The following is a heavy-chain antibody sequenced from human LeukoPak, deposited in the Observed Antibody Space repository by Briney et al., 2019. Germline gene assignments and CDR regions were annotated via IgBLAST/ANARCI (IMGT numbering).Heavy chain of an antibody. CDR2: IRQDGSDK. CDR1: GFTYTNYW. J-gene: IGHJ5*02. V-gene: IGHV3-7*01. CDR3: ARDGTTGTNNWFDP. Sequence: GGSLRLSCAASGFTYTNYWMSWVRQAPGKGLEWVANIRQDGSDKYYVDSVKGRFTISRDNAKNSLYLQMNSLRAEDTAVYYCARDGTTGTNNWFDPWGQGTLVTVSS. D-gene: IGHD1-1*01.